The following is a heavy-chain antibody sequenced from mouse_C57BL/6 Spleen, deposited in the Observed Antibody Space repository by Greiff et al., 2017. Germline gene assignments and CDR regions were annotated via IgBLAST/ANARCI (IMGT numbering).Heavy chain of an antibody. V-gene: IGHV14-4*01. Sequence: VQLQQSGAELVRPGASVKLSCTASGFNIKDDYMHWVKQRPEQGLEWIGWIDPENGDTEYASKFQGKATITADTSSNTAYLQLSSLTSEDTAVYYCTTGDYAVYWGQGTLVTVSA. CDR3: TTGDYAVY. D-gene: IGHD2-4*01. CDR1: GFNIKDDY. CDR2: IDPENGDT. J-gene: IGHJ3*01.